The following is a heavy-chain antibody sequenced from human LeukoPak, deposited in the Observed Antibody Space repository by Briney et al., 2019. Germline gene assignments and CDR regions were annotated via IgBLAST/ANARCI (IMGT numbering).Heavy chain of an antibody. CDR3: ARGYIRIEGGFDP. D-gene: IGHD2-15*01. J-gene: IGHJ5*02. CDR2: IIPILGIA. V-gene: IGHV1-69*04. CDR1: GGTFSSYA. Sequence: GASVKVSCKASGGTFSSYAISWVRQAPGQGLEWMGRIIPILGIANYAQKFQGRVTITADKSTSTAYMELSSLRAEDTAVCYCARGYIRIEGGFDPWGQGTLVTVSS.